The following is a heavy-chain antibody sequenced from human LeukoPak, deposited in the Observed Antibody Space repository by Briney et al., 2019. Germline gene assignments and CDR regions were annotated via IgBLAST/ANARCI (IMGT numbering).Heavy chain of an antibody. CDR1: GFTFDNYA. D-gene: IGHD3-3*01. V-gene: IGHV3-9*01. CDR2: ISWNSGTI. Sequence: PGRSLRLSCAASGFTFDNYAMNWVRQVPGKGLEWISLISWNSGTIGYADSVKGRFTISRDNSKNTLYLQMNSLRAEDTAVYYCAKSDGDFWSGYYLDYWGQGTLVTVSS. J-gene: IGHJ4*02. CDR3: AKSDGDFWSGYYLDY.